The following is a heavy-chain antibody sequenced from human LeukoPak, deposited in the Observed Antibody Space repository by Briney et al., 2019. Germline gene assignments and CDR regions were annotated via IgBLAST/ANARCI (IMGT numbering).Heavy chain of an antibody. CDR3: ARSPQDYYDSGYYIVTWYFDL. V-gene: IGHV4-59*01. J-gene: IGHJ2*01. CDR1: GGGSISNYY. D-gene: IGHD3-22*01. CDR2: IYYSGST. Sequence: SETLSLTCTVSGGGSISNYYRNRIRQSPRKGLEWIGNIYYSGSTNYNPSLQSRVTISVDTSKAQFSLWLSSVTAADTAIYYCARSPQDYYDSGYYIVTWYFDLWGRGTLVTVSS.